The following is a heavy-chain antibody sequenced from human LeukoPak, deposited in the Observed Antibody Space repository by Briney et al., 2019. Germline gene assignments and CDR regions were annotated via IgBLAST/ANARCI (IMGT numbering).Heavy chain of an antibody. Sequence: GGSLRLSCAASGFTFSSYGMHWVRQAPGKGLEWVAVISYDGSNKYYADSVKGRFTISRHNSKNTLYLQMNSLRAEDTAVYYCARGKRMIDFDYWGQGTLVTVSS. J-gene: IGHJ4*02. D-gene: IGHD3-22*01. CDR2: ISYDGSNK. CDR3: ARGKRMIDFDY. V-gene: IGHV3-30*03. CDR1: GFTFSSYG.